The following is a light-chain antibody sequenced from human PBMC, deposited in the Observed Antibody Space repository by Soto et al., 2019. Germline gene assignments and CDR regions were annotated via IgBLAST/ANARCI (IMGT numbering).Light chain of an antibody. Sequence: MQLTQSPSSLSASEGDRVTITCRASQDVRSYLAWYQQKPGTAPKLLIYAASILQSGVPSRFSGSGYGTEFTLTSSSLQPEDFATYYCQQLNNSPYTFGQGTKLEI. CDR3: QQLNNSPYT. V-gene: IGKV1-9*01. J-gene: IGKJ2*01. CDR1: QDVRSY. CDR2: AAS.